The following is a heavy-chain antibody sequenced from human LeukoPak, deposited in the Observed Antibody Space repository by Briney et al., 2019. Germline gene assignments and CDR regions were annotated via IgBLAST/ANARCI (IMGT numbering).Heavy chain of an antibody. J-gene: IGHJ4*02. Sequence: SETLSLTCAVYGGSFSGYYWSWIRQPPGKGLEWIGEINHSGSTNYNPSLKSRVTISVDTSKNQFSLKLSSVTAADTAVYYCARGDLTLYSGSYIPRGSAFDYWGQGTLVTVSS. D-gene: IGHD1-26*01. CDR2: INHSGST. CDR3: ARGDLTLYSGSYIPRGSAFDY. CDR1: GGSFSGYY. V-gene: IGHV4-34*01.